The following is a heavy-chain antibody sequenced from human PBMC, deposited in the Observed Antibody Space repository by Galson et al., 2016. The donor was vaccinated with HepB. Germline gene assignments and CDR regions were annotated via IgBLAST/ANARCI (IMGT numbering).Heavy chain of an antibody. CDR3: ARDEGFYNGMDV. J-gene: IGHJ6*02. D-gene: IGHD2-2*02. V-gene: IGHV4-61*01. Sequence: ETLSLTCTVSSDPVTNGTYYWSWVRQSPGRGLDWIGYIHDSGNTNYNPSIKSRVTISRDTSKNQFFLELTSVTAADTAVYYFARDEGFYNGMDVWGQGTTVTVAS. CDR2: IHDSGNT. CDR1: SDPVTNGTYY.